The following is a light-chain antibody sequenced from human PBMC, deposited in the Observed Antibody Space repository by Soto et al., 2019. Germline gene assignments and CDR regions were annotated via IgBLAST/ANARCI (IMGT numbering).Light chain of an antibody. CDR3: PQYSNWTPIT. Sequence: IEMTQSPATRSVSPWERATLSXXXSQNIYSNIAWYQQRPGQAPRLLIYGASTMALGVPARFSGSGSGTEFTLTISSLQSEDFAVYYSPQYSNWTPITIGQGTRLEIK. CDR2: GAS. J-gene: IGKJ5*01. CDR1: QNIYSN. V-gene: IGKV3-15*01.